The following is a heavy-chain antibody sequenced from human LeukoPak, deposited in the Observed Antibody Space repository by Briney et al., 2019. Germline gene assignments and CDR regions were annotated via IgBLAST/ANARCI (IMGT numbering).Heavy chain of an antibody. Sequence: GGSLRLSCAASGFTFSSYAMSWVRQAPGKGLEWVSAVSGSGISTYYTDSVKGRFTISRDNAKNSLYLQMNSLRAEDTAVYYCATTQASGSNRGGAFDIWGQGTMVTVSS. V-gene: IGHV3-23*01. CDR2: VSGSGIST. CDR3: ATTQASGSNRGGAFDI. D-gene: IGHD1-26*01. J-gene: IGHJ3*02. CDR1: GFTFSSYA.